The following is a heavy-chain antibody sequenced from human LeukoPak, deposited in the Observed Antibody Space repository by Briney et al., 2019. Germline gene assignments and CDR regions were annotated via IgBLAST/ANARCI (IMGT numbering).Heavy chain of an antibody. Sequence: ASVKVSCKASGYTFTSYYIYWVRQAPGQGLEWMGIINPSGGSTSYAQKFQGRVTMTRDMSTSTVYMELSSLRSDDTAVYYCAREGRYYDSSGYYPVDYWGQGTLVTVSS. CDR2: INPSGGST. V-gene: IGHV1-46*01. D-gene: IGHD3-22*01. J-gene: IGHJ4*02. CDR1: GYTFTSYY. CDR3: AREGRYYDSSGYYPVDY.